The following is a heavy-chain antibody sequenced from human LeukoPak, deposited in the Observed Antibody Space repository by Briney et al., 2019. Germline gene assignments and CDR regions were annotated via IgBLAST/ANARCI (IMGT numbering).Heavy chain of an antibody. Sequence: GGSLRLSCSASGFTFISYGMHCVRQAPGKGLEYVSAITSNGGTTYYADSVKGRFTISRDNSKNTLYLQMSSLRAEDTAVFYCVRYYYDSSSYQRYFDYWGQGTLVTVSS. CDR3: VRYYYDSSSYQRYFDY. J-gene: IGHJ4*02. CDR1: GFTFISYG. V-gene: IGHV3-64D*09. D-gene: IGHD3-22*01. CDR2: ITSNGGTT.